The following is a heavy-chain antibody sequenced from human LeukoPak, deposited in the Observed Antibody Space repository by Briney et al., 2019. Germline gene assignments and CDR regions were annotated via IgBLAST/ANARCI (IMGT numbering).Heavy chain of an antibody. Sequence: PGGSLRLFCAASGFTVSSYEMNWVRQAPGKGLEWVGYMRSRATVIDYAGSVKGRFTISRDNAKNSLYLQMNSLRAEDTAVYYCARAGYSSSWAYWGQGTLVTVSS. CDR3: ARAGYSSSWAY. CDR1: GFTVSSYE. CDR2: MRSRATVI. J-gene: IGHJ4*02. D-gene: IGHD6-13*01. V-gene: IGHV3-48*03.